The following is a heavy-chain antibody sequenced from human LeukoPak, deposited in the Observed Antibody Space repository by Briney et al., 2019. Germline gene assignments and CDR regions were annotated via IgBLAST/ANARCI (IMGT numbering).Heavy chain of an antibody. J-gene: IGHJ5*02. Sequence: PGRSLRLSCAASGFTFSSYAMHWVRQAPGKGLEWVAVISYDGSNKYYADSVKGRFTISRDNSKNTLYLQMNSLRAEDTAVYYCARSQDPKNWFDPWGQGTLVTVSS. CDR1: GFTFSSYA. CDR3: ARSQDPKNWFDP. V-gene: IGHV3-30*04. CDR2: ISYDGSNK.